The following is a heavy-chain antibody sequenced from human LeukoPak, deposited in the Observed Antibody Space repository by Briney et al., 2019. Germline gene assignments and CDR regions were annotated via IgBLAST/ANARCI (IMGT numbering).Heavy chain of an antibody. CDR2: ITPIFDTA. CDR1: GRTFSSYG. V-gene: IGHV1-69*05. Sequence: SVKVSYKASGRTFSSYGISWVRQAPGQGLEWMGRITPIFDTANYAQKSQGRVTITTDESTSTAYMELSSLRSEDTAVYYCAFGLGYYYYMDVWGKGTTVTVSS. J-gene: IGHJ6*03. CDR3: AFGLGYYYYMDV. D-gene: IGHD3-10*01.